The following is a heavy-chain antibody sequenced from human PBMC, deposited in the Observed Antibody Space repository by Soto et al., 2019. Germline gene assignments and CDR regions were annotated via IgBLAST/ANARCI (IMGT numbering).Heavy chain of an antibody. CDR2: IIPIFGTP. D-gene: IGHD2-2*01. Sequence: QVQLVQSGAEVKKPGSSVKVSCRASGGTFNHYVINWVRQAPGQGLEWLAGIIPIFGTPNYAQKFQGRVTITAYTSTSTAYMELNSLRSEDTAVYYCAGRCDGTNCLAHFDYWGQGTLVTVSS. CDR3: AGRCDGTNCLAHFDY. V-gene: IGHV1-69*06. J-gene: IGHJ4*02. CDR1: GGTFNHYV.